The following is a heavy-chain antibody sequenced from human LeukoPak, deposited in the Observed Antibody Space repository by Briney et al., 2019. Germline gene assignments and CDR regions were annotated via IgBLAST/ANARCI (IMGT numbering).Heavy chain of an antibody. Sequence: GGSLRLSCAASGFTFSDYQMSWIRQAPGKGLELVSYIRSSGSDTYYADSVKGRFTISRDNTKNALYLQMNSLRADDTAVYYCARRGANSGYTFDYWGQGTLVSVSS. CDR3: ARRGANSGYTFDY. V-gene: IGHV3-11*01. D-gene: IGHD5-12*01. CDR1: GFTFSDYQ. J-gene: IGHJ4*02. CDR2: IRSSGSDT.